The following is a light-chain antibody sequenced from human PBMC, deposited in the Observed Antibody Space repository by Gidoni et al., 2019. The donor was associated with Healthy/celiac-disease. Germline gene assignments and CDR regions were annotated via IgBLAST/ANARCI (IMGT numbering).Light chain of an antibody. Sequence: EIVLTQSQGTLSLSPGERATLSCRASQSVSSTYLAWYQQKPGQAPRLLIYDASSRATGIPDRFSGSGSGTDFTLTISRLEPEDFAVYYCQQYNTSPWTFGQGTKVEI. CDR2: DAS. V-gene: IGKV3-20*01. CDR1: QSVSSTY. J-gene: IGKJ1*01. CDR3: QQYNTSPWT.